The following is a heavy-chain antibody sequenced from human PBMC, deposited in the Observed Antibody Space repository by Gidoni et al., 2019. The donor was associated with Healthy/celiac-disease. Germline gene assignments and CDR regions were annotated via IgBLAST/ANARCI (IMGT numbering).Heavy chain of an antibody. V-gene: IGHV3-49*03. J-gene: IGHJ6*03. CDR2: IRSKAYGGTT. D-gene: IGHD3-22*01. Sequence: EVQLVESGGGLVQPGRSLRLSCTASGFTFGDYAMSWFRQAPGKGLEWVGFIRSKAYGGTTEYAASVKGRFTISRDDSKSIAYLQMNSLKTEDTAVYYCTRARWSVVIEVSYSYYYYMDVWGKGTTVTVSS. CDR3: TRARWSVVIEVSYSYYYYMDV. CDR1: GFTFGDYA.